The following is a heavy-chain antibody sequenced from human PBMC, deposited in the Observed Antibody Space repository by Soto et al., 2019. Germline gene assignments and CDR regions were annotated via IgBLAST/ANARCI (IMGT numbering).Heavy chain of an antibody. CDR3: ARDYWSSTSCYARTMDV. Sequence: EVQLVESGGGLVKPGGSLRLSCAASGFTFSSYSMNWVRQAPGKGLEWVSSISSSSSYIYYADSVKGRFTISRDNAKKSLYLQMNSLRAEDTAVYYFARDYWSSTSCYARTMDVWGKGTTVTVSS. CDR1: GFTFSSYS. D-gene: IGHD2-2*01. CDR2: ISSSSSYI. V-gene: IGHV3-21*01. J-gene: IGHJ6*03.